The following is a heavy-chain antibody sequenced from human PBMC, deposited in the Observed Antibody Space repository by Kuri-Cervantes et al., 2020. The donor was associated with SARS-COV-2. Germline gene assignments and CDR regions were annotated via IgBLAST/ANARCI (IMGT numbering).Heavy chain of an antibody. CDR1: GFTFDDYA. CDR2: ISWNSGSI. CDR3: AKGEPGGSLSSALAFDP. D-gene: IGHD1-26*01. V-gene: IGHV3-9*03. J-gene: IGHJ5*02. Sequence: GGSLRLSCAASGFTFDDYAMHWVRQAPGKGLEWVSGISWNSGSIGYADSVKGRFTISRDNAKNSLYLQMNSLRAEDMALYYCAKGEPGGSLSSALAFDPWGQGTLVTVSS.